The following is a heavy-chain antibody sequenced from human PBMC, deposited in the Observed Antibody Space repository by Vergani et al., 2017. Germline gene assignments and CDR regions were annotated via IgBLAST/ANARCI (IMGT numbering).Heavy chain of an antibody. V-gene: IGHV3-21*01. CDR3: ARGGKYSSSSRGNWFDP. CDR1: GFTFSSYS. J-gene: IGHJ5*02. CDR2: ISSSSSYI. D-gene: IGHD6-6*01. Sequence: EVQLVESGGGLVKPGGSLRLSCAASGFTFSSYSMNWVRQAPVKGLEWVSSISSSSSYIYYADSVKGRFTISRDNAKNSLYLQMNSLRAEDTAVYYCARGGKYSSSSRGNWFDPWGQGTLVTVSS.